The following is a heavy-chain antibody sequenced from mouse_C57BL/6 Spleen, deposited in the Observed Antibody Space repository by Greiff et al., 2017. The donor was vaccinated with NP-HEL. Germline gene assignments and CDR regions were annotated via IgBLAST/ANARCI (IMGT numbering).Heavy chain of an antibody. D-gene: IGHD1-1*01. Sequence: EVQGVESGGDLVKPGGSLKLSCAASGFTFSSYGMSWVRQTPDKRLEWVATISSGGSYTYYPDSVKGRFTISRDNAKNTLYLQMSSLKSEDTAMYYCAKEPTVVRGYFDVWGTGTTVTVSS. CDR1: GFTFSSYG. V-gene: IGHV5-6*01. CDR3: AKEPTVVRGYFDV. J-gene: IGHJ1*03. CDR2: ISSGGSYT.